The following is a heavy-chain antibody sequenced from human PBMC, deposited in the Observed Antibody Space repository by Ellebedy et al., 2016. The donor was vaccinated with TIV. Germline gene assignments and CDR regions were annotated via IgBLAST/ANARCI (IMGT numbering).Heavy chain of an antibody. CDR1: GGTFSSYA. CDR3: ATPIPSTAAAGTPYYYYGMDV. V-gene: IGHV1-69*06. D-gene: IGHD6-13*01. J-gene: IGHJ6*02. Sequence: SVKVSCXASGGTFSSYAISWVRQAPGQGLEWMGGIIPIFGTANYAQKFQGRVTITADKSTSTAYMELSSLRSEDTAVYYCATPIPSTAAAGTPYYYYGMDVWGQGTTVTVSS. CDR2: IIPIFGTA.